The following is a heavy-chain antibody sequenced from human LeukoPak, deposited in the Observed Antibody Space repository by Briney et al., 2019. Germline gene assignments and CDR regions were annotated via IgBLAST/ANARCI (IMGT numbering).Heavy chain of an antibody. Sequence: SETLSLTCSVSGGSIISSNYCWGWIRQPPGKGLEWIGSIYQSGSGSSYYNPSLKSRVTIFGGTSKNQFFLRLSSVTAADTAVYYCASTLRFLPYRRFDYWGQGTLVTVPS. J-gene: IGHJ4*02. D-gene: IGHD3-3*01. V-gene: IGHV4-39*01. CDR1: GGSIISSNYC. CDR3: ASTLRFLPYRRFDY. CDR2: IYQSGSGSS.